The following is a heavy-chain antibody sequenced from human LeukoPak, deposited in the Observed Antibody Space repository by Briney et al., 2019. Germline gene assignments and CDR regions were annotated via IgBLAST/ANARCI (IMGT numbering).Heavy chain of an antibody. Sequence: GGSLRLSCAASGFTFSSYWMNWVRQAPGKGLEWVSYISSPDSTTYYADSVKGRFTISRDNAKDSLSLQMNSLRAEDTAVYYCARDDFQQLVPLFDYWGQGTLVTVSS. J-gene: IGHJ4*02. V-gene: IGHV3-48*01. D-gene: IGHD6-13*01. CDR2: ISSPDSTT. CDR3: ARDDFQQLVPLFDY. CDR1: GFTFSSYW.